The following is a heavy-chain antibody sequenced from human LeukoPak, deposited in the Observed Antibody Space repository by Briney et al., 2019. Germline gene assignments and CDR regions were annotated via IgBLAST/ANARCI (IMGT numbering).Heavy chain of an antibody. V-gene: IGHV4-59*01. D-gene: IGHD2-2*01. J-gene: IGHJ3*02. CDR1: GGSISSYF. Sequence: SETLSLTCTVSGGSISSYFWSWIRQPPGKGLEWIGYIYYSGSTNYNPSLKSRVTISVDTSKNQFSLKLSSVTAADTAVYYCAREVPRGYCSSTSCYFSNPGTLDIWGQGTMVTVSS. CDR3: AREVPRGYCSSTSCYFSNPGTLDI. CDR2: IYYSGST.